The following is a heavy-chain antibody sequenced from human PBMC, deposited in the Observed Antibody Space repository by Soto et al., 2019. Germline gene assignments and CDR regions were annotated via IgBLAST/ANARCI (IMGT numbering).Heavy chain of an antibody. Sequence: EVRLVESGGGLVQPGQSLKLSCAASGFSFSDSAMHWVRQAAGKGLEWVGRIRDKVSNYATVYPASVNGRFTISRDDSKNTAYLQMNSLKTEDTAVYYCTILPGVDGGTGRRYFGLWGRGTLVTVSS. CDR2: IRDKVSNYAT. CDR3: TILPGVDGGTGRRYFGL. J-gene: IGHJ2*01. D-gene: IGHD1-26*01. V-gene: IGHV3-73*02. CDR1: GFSFSDSA.